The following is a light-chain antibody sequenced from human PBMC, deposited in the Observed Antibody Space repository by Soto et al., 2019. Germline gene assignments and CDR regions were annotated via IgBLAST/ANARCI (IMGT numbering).Light chain of an antibody. J-gene: IGKJ2*01. CDR3: QQYDNWPPYN. V-gene: IGKV1-5*03. Sequence: DIQMTQSPSTLSASVGDRVTITWRASQSISSWLAWYQQKPGKAPKLLINKASSLESGVPSRFSGSGSGTEFTLTISSLQSEDVAVYYCQQYDNWPPYNFGQGTKVDIK. CDR1: QSISSW. CDR2: KAS.